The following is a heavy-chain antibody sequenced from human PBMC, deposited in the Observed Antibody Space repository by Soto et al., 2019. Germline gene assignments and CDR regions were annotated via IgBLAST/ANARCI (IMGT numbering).Heavy chain of an antibody. CDR2: INPTSGGT. J-gene: IGHJ6*02. CDR1: GYAFSKYG. Sequence: AAVKVHFNAAGYAFSKYGSSWVRQETGQGLEGMGWINPTSGGTKYAQNLQGRVTMTRDSYISTAYMELSRLRSDDTAVYYCARGQGSSWYPYYYSYYGMDVWGQGTTVNGSS. D-gene: IGHD6-13*01. CDR3: ARGQGSSWYPYYYSYYGMDV. V-gene: IGHV1-2*02.